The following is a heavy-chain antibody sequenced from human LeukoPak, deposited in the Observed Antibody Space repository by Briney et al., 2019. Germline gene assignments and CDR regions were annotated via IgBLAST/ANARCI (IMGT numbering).Heavy chain of an antibody. CDR2: ISKDGSDK. CDR3: ARDYWWNYDY. D-gene: IGHD1-7*01. CDR1: GFTFSSVW. J-gene: IGHJ4*02. V-gene: IGHV3-30-3*01. Sequence: PGGSLRLSCAASGFTFSSVWMSWVRQAPGKGLEWVAVISKDGSDKYYPGSVRGRFTISRDNSKNTIYLQMDSLRAEDTAFYYCARDYWWNYDYWGQGTLVTVSS.